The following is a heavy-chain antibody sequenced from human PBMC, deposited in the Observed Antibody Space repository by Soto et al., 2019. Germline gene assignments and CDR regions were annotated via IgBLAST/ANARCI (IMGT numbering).Heavy chain of an antibody. D-gene: IGHD3-22*01. J-gene: IGHJ4*02. CDR2: ISGSGGST. Sequence: VGSLILSCAASGFTFSSYAMSWVRQAPGKGLEWVSAISGSGGSTYYADSVKGRFTISRDNSKNTLYLQMNSLRAEDTAVYYCAKHDSSGYLGYWGQGTLVTVSS. CDR3: AKHDSSGYLGY. V-gene: IGHV3-23*01. CDR1: GFTFSSYA.